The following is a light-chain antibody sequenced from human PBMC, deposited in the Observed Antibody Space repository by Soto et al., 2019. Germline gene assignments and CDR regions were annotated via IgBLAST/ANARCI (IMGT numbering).Light chain of an antibody. CDR3: QQFGSSPGFT. V-gene: IGKV3-20*01. J-gene: IGKJ3*01. CDR2: GAS. CDR1: QSINSRY. Sequence: EIVLTQSPGTLSLSPGERATLSCRDSQSINSRYLAWYQQKPGQAPRLLIYGASSRATGIPDRFSGSGSGTDFTLTISRLEPEDFAVYYCQQFGSSPGFTFGPGTKVDIK.